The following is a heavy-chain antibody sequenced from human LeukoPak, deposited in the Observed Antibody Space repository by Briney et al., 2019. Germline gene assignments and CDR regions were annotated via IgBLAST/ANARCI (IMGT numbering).Heavy chain of an antibody. J-gene: IGHJ1*01. D-gene: IGHD3-22*01. CDR2: IYHSGST. CDR1: GGSISSGGYY. V-gene: IGHV4-30-2*05. CDR3: ARAVGSSGFSSFQH. Sequence: SETLSLTCTVSGGSISSGGYYWSWIRQPPGKGLEWIGYIYHSGSTYYNPSLKSRVTISVDTSKNQFSLKLSFVTAADTAVYYCARAVGSSGFSSFQHWGQGTLVTVSS.